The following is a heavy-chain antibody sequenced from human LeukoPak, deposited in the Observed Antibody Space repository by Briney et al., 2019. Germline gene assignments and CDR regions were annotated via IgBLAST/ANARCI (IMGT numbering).Heavy chain of an antibody. J-gene: IGHJ4*02. V-gene: IGHV4-59*01. CDR1: GGSISSYY. CDR3: ARFGRICSGGSCFPYYFDY. CDR2: IYYSGST. Sequence: NPSETLSLTCTVSGGSISSYYWSWIRQPPGKGLEWIGYIYYSGSTNYNPSLKSRVTISVDTSKNQFSLKLSSVTAADTAVYYCARFGRICSGGSCFPYYFDYWGRGTLVTVSS. D-gene: IGHD2-15*01.